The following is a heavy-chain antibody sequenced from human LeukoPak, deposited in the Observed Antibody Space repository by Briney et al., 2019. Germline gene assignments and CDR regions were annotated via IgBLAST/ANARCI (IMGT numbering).Heavy chain of an antibody. V-gene: IGHV3-48*03. CDR1: GFTFSSYE. D-gene: IGHD1-26*01. CDR3: ASGGIYYGAAFDF. CDR2: ISSSGSTI. Sequence: GGSLRLSCAASGFTFSSYEMNWVRQAPGKGLEWVSYISSSGSTIYYADSVKGRFTISRDNAKNSLYLQMNSLRAEDTALYYCASGGIYYGAAFDFWGQGTLVTVSS. J-gene: IGHJ4*02.